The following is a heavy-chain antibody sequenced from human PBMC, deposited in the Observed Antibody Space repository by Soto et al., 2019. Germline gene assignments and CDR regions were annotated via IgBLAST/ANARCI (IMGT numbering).Heavy chain of an antibody. CDR1: GGTFSSYA. Sequence: QVQLVQSGAEVKKPGSSVKVSCKASGGTFSSYAISWVRQAPGQGLEWMGGIIPIFGTANYAQKFQGRVTIPADESTSTAYMELSSLRSEDTAVYYCARSPNDYGPNGWACDYWGQGTLVTVSS. J-gene: IGHJ4*02. CDR2: IIPIFGTA. CDR3: ARSPNDYGPNGWACDY. V-gene: IGHV1-69*01. D-gene: IGHD4-17*01.